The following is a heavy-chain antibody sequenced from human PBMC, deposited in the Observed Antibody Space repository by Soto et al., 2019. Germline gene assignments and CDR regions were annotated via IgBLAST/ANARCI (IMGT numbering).Heavy chain of an antibody. V-gene: IGHV3-64*01. D-gene: IGHD6-6*01. CDR2: ISSNGVGT. Sequence: EVQLAESGGGLAQPWGSLRLSCAASGFTLSGYAMDWVRQAPGKGLEYVSGISSNGVGTYYANSVQGRFTISRDNSKNTVYLQMGSLRPEDMAVYYCARRARPDFYYMAVWGKGTTVTVSS. J-gene: IGHJ6*03. CDR3: ARRARPDFYYMAV. CDR1: GFTLSGYA.